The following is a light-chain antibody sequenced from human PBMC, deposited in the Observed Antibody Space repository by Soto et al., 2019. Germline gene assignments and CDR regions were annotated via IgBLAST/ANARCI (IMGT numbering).Light chain of an antibody. CDR2: EIV. CDR1: RTDIGVYDV. V-gene: IGLV2-8*01. CDR3: TSYAGSNTYV. Sequence: QSALTQPPSASGAPGQTVTISCTGTRTDIGVYDVVSWYQHHPGKAPRLIIYEIVQRPSGVPDRFSGSKSGNTASLTVSGLQDEDAADYFRTSYAGSNTYVFGSGTKVTVL. J-gene: IGLJ1*01.